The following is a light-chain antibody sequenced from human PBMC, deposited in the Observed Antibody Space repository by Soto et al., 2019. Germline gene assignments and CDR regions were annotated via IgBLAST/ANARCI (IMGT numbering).Light chain of an antibody. CDR1: ETVSSY. CDR2: DAS. Sequence: DIVLTQSPVTLSLSPGDRATLSCRASETVSSYLLWYQQKPGQDPRLLIYDASERATGIPARFSGSGSETDFTLTISSLEPEDFAVYYCHQRQSWPRTFGQGTKVDI. V-gene: IGKV3-11*01. J-gene: IGKJ1*01. CDR3: HQRQSWPRT.